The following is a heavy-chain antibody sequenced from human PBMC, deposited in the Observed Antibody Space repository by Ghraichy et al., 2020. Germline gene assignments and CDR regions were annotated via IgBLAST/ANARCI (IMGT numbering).Heavy chain of an antibody. J-gene: IGHJ4*02. Sequence: GGSLRLSCAASGFTFTSYAMSWVRQAPGKGLEWVSGISGGGGSTSYADSVKGRFTISRDSSKSTLYLQMNSLRAEDTAVYYCAKDLKSYPCYFHYWGQGTLVTVSS. D-gene: IGHD3-16*01. CDR1: GFTFTSYA. CDR2: ISGGGGST. CDR3: AKDLKSYPCYFHY. V-gene: IGHV3-23*01.